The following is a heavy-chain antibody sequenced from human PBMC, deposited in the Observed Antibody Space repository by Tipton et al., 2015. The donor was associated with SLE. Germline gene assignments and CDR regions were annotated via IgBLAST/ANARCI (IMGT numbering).Heavy chain of an antibody. V-gene: IGHV3-7*03. CDR1: GFTFSNYW. D-gene: IGHD6-13*01. CDR3: ARDVIAAAESDAFDI. J-gene: IGHJ3*02. Sequence: GSLRLSCAASGFTFSNYWMTWVRQAPGKGLEWVANIKQDGSEKYYVDSVKGRFTISRDNAKNSLYLQMNSLRAEDTAVYYCARDVIAAAESDAFDIWGQGTMVTVSS. CDR2: IKQDGSEK.